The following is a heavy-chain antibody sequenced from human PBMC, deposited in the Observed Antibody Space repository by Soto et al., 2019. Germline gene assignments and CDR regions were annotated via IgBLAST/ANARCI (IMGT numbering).Heavy chain of an antibody. J-gene: IGHJ5*02. V-gene: IGHV2-5*02. CDR1: GFSLTTSGAG. Sequence: QITLKESGPTLVKPTQTLTLTCTFSGFSLTTSGAGVGWIRQPPGKALECLALIYWDDDKRYNPSLKSRLTITKDTSKNQVVLTMTNMDPVDTGTYYCAHRMRYSGNWDVGWFDPWGQGTLVTVSS. CDR2: IYWDDDK. CDR3: AHRMRYSGNWDVGWFDP. D-gene: IGHD6-13*01.